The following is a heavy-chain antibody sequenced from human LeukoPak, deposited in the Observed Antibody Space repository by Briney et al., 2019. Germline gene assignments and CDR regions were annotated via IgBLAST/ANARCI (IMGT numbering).Heavy chain of an antibody. CDR1: GGSIRRSSYY. D-gene: IGHD3-10*01. CDR3: ARNADMYYYVDN. Sequence: PSETLSLTCIVSGGSIRRSSYYWGWIRQPPGKGLEWIGSIYYSGSTYYNPSLKSRVTISVDTSKNQFSLSLTSVTAADTAVYYCARNADMYYYVDNWGQGTLVTVSS. CDR2: IYYSGST. V-gene: IGHV4-39*01. J-gene: IGHJ4*02.